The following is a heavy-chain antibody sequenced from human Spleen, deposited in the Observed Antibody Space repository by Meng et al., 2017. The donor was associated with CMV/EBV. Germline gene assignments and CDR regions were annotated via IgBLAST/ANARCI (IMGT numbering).Heavy chain of an antibody. CDR3: ARDLVDTAMVRFDY. CDR1: GYPFTSYG. CDR2: ISAYNGNT. V-gene: IGHV1-18*01. Sequence: SGYPFTSYGISWVRQAPGQGLEWMGWISAYNGNTNYAQKLQGRVTMTTDTSTSTAYMELRSLRSDDTAVYYCARDLVDTAMVRFDYWGQGTLVTVSS. D-gene: IGHD5-18*01. J-gene: IGHJ4*02.